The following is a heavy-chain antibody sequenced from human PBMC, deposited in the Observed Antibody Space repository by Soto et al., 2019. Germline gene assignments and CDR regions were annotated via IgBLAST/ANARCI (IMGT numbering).Heavy chain of an antibody. J-gene: IGHJ4*02. CDR1: GFTFSSYS. CDR3: ARDKGRSPLDY. D-gene: IGHD2-15*01. CDR2: ISSSSSTI. V-gene: IGHV3-48*01. Sequence: EVQLVESGGGLVQPGGSLRLSCVASGFTFSSYSMNWVRQAPGKGLEWVSYISSSSSTIYYADSVKGRFTISRDNAKNSLYLQMNSLRAEDTAVYYCARDKGRSPLDYWGQGTLVTVSS.